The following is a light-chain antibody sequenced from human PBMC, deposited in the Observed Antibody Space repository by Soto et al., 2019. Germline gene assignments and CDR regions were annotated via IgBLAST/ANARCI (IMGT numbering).Light chain of an antibody. Sequence: DIQMTQSPSSLSASVGDRVTSTCRASQGISNYLAWYQQQPGKVPKLLIYVASTLQSGVPSRFSGSGSGTDFTLTISSLQPEDVATYYCHKYNSAPWTFGQGTKVEIK. V-gene: IGKV1-27*01. CDR3: HKYNSAPWT. CDR1: QGISNY. J-gene: IGKJ1*01. CDR2: VAS.